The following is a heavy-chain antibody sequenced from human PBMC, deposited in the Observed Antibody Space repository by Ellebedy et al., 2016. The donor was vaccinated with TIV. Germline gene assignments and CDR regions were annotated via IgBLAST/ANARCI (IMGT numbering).Heavy chain of an antibody. Sequence: SVKVSCXASGGTFSSYAISWVRQAPGQGLEWMGGIIPIFGTANYAQKFQGRVTITADESTSTAYMELSSLRSEDTAVYYCARTGPAAKGAFDIWGQGTMVTVSS. J-gene: IGHJ3*02. CDR1: GGTFSSYA. CDR3: ARTGPAAKGAFDI. CDR2: IIPIFGTA. D-gene: IGHD2-2*01. V-gene: IGHV1-69*13.